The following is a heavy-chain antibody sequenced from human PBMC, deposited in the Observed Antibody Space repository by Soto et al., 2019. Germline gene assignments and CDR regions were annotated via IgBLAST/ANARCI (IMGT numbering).Heavy chain of an antibody. Sequence: QVLLVQSGAEVKKPGSSVKVSCKTSGDTFGSYAISWVRQAPGQGLEWMGGIIPFIRASNYAQKFQGRVTITADESTTTVHMDLSSLRFEDTAVYYCARNLRYFGSASFFRGMDVWGQGTTVTVSS. CDR3: ARNLRYFGSASFFRGMDV. V-gene: IGHV1-69*01. D-gene: IGHD3-10*01. J-gene: IGHJ6*02. CDR1: GDTFGSYA. CDR2: IIPFIRAS.